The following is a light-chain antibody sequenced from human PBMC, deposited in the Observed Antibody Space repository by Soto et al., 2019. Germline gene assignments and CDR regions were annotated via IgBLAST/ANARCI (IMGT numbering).Light chain of an antibody. CDR3: SSYTTSNTRQIV. J-gene: IGLJ1*01. CDR1: SSDVGGYNY. Sequence: QSALTQPASVSGSPGQSITISCTGTSSDVGGYNYVSWYQQHPGKAPKFIIYDVSNRPSGVSNRFSGSKSGNTASLTISGLQAEDEADYYCSSYTTSNTRQIVFGTGTKV. CDR2: DVS. V-gene: IGLV2-14*01.